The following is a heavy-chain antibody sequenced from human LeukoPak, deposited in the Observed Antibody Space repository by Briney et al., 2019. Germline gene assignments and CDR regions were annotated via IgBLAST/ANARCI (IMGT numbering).Heavy chain of an antibody. CDR1: GFTFDDYA. D-gene: IGHD5-24*01. CDR2: ISWNSGSI. J-gene: IGHJ4*02. V-gene: IGHV3-9*01. Sequence: PGRSLRLSCAASGFTFDDYAMHWVRQAPGKGLEWVSGISWNSGSIGYADSVKGRFTISRDNAKNSLYLQMNSLRAEDTAVYYCARDPISKDGYNWYYFDYWGQGTLVTVSS. CDR3: ARDPISKDGYNWYYFDY.